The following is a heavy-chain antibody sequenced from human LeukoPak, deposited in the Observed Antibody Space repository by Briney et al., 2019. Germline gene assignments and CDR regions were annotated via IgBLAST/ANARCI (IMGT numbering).Heavy chain of an antibody. J-gene: IGHJ6*02. CDR3: ASGYSSSWNTYYCYGMDV. CDR2: IYYSGST. V-gene: IGHV4-39*01. CDR1: GGSISSSSYY. Sequence: PSETLSLTCTVSGGSISSSSYYWGWIRQPPGKGLEWIGSIYYSGSTYYNPSLKSRVTISVDTSKNQFSLKLSSVTAADTAVYYCASGYSSSWNTYYCYGMDVWGQGNTVTV. D-gene: IGHD6-13*01.